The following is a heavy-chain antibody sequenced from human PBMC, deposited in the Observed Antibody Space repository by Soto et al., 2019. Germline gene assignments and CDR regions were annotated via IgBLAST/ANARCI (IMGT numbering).Heavy chain of an antibody. D-gene: IGHD1-26*01. V-gene: IGHV3-30*18. CDR2: MSSDGSKI. J-gene: IGHJ4*02. Sequence: QVQLVESGGGAVQPGESLRLSCVASGFDFTYYAMHWVRQAPGKGLESVAVMSSDGSKIHHTDSVKGRFTISRDNSKNTLYLQPNSLRKEDTAVYFCAKDEGVGGTLGLFDYWGQGTLVSVTS. CDR3: AKDEGVGGTLGLFDY. CDR1: GFDFTYYA.